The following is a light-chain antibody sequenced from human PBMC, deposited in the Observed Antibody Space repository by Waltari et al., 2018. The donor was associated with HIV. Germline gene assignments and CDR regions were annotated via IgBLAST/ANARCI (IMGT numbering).Light chain of an antibody. CDR1: QSVNSN. CDR2: GVS. CDR3: QQYNNWPRT. J-gene: IGKJ1*01. V-gene: IGKV3-15*01. Sequence: EVVMTQSPATLSVFPGERATLSCRASQSVNSNLAWYQQKPGQAPRLLIYGVSTRASGIPARFSVSGSGTEFTLTISSLQSEDFAVYYCQQYNNWPRTFGQGTKVEIK.